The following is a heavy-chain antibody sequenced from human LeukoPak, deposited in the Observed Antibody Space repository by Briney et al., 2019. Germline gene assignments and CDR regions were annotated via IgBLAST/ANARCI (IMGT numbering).Heavy chain of an antibody. D-gene: IGHD3-16*01. J-gene: IGHJ4*02. CDR1: GFRFSGHW. CDR2: LDEFGSHT. Sequence: GGSLILSCAASGFRFSGHWRPWVRQIPGKGLVRVSRLDEFGSHTHVLASVRGRFTISRDNANNTLYLQMNSLRVEDTAVYYCARGSYGWPGIDYWGQGTLVTVSS. CDR3: ARGSYGWPGIDY. V-gene: IGHV3-74*01.